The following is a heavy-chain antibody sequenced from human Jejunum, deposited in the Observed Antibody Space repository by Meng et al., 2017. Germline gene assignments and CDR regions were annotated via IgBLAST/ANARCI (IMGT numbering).Heavy chain of an antibody. CDR1: AGSIVSGHW. CDR2: ISHRGNT. Sequence: WGAVVVRPLGTSDPPCVASAGSIVSGHWWTWVRQSPGKWLVWICEISHRGNTNYNTSLKSRVAISLDRSKSEFSLTVDAVTAADAAMYYCARDPRTNWASRHFDYWGQGTLVTVSS. J-gene: IGHJ4*02. V-gene: IGHV4-4*03. D-gene: IGHD7-27*01. CDR3: ARDPRTNWASRHFDY.